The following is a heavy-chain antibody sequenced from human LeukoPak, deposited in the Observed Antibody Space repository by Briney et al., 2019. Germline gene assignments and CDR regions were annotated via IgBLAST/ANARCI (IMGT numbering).Heavy chain of an antibody. CDR2: ISPSGDIT. J-gene: IGHJ4*02. CDR3: AKRIQSAMAMGY. Sequence: PGGSLRLSCAASGFTFSNYGMNWVRQAPGKGLEWVSGISPSGDITYYADSVKGRFTISRDNSKNTMYLQVNSLRAEDTAVYYCAKRIQSAMAMGYWGQGTLVTVSS. D-gene: IGHD5-18*01. CDR1: GFTFSNYG. V-gene: IGHV3-23*01.